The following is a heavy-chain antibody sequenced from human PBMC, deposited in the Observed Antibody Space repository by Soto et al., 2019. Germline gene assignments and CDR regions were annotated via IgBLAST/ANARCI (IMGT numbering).Heavy chain of an antibody. J-gene: IGHJ4*02. Sequence: HPGGSLRLSCAASGFTFSSYAMSWVRQAPGKGLEWVSAISGSGGSTYYADSVKGRFTISRDNSKNTLYLQMNSLRAEDTAVYYCANLRYCSGGSCSFDYWGQGTLVTVSS. CDR2: ISGSGGST. CDR3: ANLRYCSGGSCSFDY. V-gene: IGHV3-23*01. CDR1: GFTFSSYA. D-gene: IGHD2-15*01.